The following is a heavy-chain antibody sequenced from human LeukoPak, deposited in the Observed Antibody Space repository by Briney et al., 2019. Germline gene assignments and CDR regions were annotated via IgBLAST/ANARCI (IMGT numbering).Heavy chain of an antibody. J-gene: IGHJ5*02. CDR1: GYTFTSYG. CDR3: ASIAWELRPAAPDWFDP. Sequence: SVKVSCKAPGYTFTSYGISWVRQAPGQGLEWMGWIRAYNGNTNYAQKLQGRVTMTTDTSTSTAYMELRSLRSDDTAVYYCASIAWELRPAAPDWFDPWGQGTLVTVSS. V-gene: IGHV1-18*01. D-gene: IGHD1-26*01. CDR2: IRAYNGNT.